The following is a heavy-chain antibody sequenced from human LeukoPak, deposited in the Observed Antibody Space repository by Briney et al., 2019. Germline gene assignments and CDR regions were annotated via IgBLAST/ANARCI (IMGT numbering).Heavy chain of an antibody. CDR2: ISAYNGNT. D-gene: IGHD3-9*01. CDR1: GYTFNTYP. V-gene: IGHV1-18*01. Sequence: GASVKVSCKTSGYTFNTYPIHWVRQAPGQGLEWMGWISAYNGNTNYAQKLQGRVTMTTDTSTSTAYMELRSLRSDDTAVYYCARYFDWLLPPYFDYWGQGTLVTVSS. J-gene: IGHJ4*02. CDR3: ARYFDWLLPPYFDY.